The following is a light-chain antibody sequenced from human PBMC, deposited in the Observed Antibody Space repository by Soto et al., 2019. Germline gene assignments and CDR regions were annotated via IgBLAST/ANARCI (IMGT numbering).Light chain of an antibody. CDR1: TSNIGSKT. CDR2: STN. Sequence: QSVLTQPPSASGTPGQSVTISCSGSTSNIGSKTVSWYQQVPGAAPKLLIYSTNQWPSGVPDRLSGSKSGTSASLTISGLQSEDEADYYCATWDDSLNGLYVFGPGTQLTVL. CDR3: ATWDDSLNGLYV. J-gene: IGLJ1*01. V-gene: IGLV1-44*01.